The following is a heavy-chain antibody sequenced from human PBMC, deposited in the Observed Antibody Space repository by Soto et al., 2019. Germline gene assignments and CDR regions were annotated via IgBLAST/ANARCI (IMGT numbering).Heavy chain of an antibody. CDR2: ITPIFGTA. Sequence: SGKVSCKASGGTFSSYAISWVRQAPGQGLEWMGGITPIFGTANYAQKFQGRVTITADESTSTAYMELSSLRSEDTAVYYCARAFYGSGSYKYNWFDPWGQGTLVTVSS. V-gene: IGHV1-69*13. D-gene: IGHD3-10*01. CDR1: GGTFSSYA. CDR3: ARAFYGSGSYKYNWFDP. J-gene: IGHJ5*02.